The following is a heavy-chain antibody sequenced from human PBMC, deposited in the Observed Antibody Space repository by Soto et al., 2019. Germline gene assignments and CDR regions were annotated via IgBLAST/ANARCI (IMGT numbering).Heavy chain of an antibody. CDR1: GYSISSGYH. CDR3: ARDFFGNHYFDY. J-gene: IGHJ4*02. CDR2: IYHSGTT. Sequence: SETLSLTCDVSGYSISSGYHLVLIRQPPGKGLEWIGNIYHSGTTSYNPSLKSRVTVSVDTSKNQISLNLTSVTAADTAIYYCARDFFGNHYFDYWGQGILVTVSS. V-gene: IGHV4-38-2*02. D-gene: IGHD3-10*01.